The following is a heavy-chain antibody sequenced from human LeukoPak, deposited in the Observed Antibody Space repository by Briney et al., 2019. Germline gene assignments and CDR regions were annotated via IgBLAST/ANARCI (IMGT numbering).Heavy chain of an antibody. V-gene: IGHV3-7*05. Sequence: GGSLRLSCAASGFTCSSYWMSWVRQAPGKGLEWVANIKQDGSEKYYVDSVKGRFTISRDNAKNSLYLQMNSLRAEDTAVYYCARDSPTYYDSSGYNYWGQGTLVTVSS. CDR3: ARDSPTYYDSSGYNY. J-gene: IGHJ4*02. D-gene: IGHD3-22*01. CDR1: GFTCSSYW. CDR2: IKQDGSEK.